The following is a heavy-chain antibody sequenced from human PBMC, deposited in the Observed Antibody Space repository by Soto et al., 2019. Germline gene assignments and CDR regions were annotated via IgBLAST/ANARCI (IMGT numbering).Heavy chain of an antibody. Sequence: GGSLRLSCAASGFTFSSYAMHWVRQAPGKGLEYVSAISSNGGSTYYANSVKGRFTISRDNSKNTLYLQMGSLRAEDMAVYYCARRQYDFWSGYGAYYYMDVWGKGTTVTVSS. V-gene: IGHV3-64*01. D-gene: IGHD3-3*01. CDR3: ARRQYDFWSGYGAYYYMDV. CDR2: ISSNGGST. CDR1: GFTFSSYA. J-gene: IGHJ6*03.